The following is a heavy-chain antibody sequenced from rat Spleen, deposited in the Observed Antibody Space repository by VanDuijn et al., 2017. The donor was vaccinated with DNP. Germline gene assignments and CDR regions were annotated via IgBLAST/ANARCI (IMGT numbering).Heavy chain of an antibody. Sequence: EVQLVESGGGLVQPKGSLKLSCAASGFDFNPYAMSWVRQAPGKGLDWVATISIKTHNYATLYADSVKERFTISGDDSQSIIYLQMNNLKTEDTALYYCTRGPPFDYWGQGVMVTVSS. V-gene: IGHV10-4*01. CDR3: TRGPPFDY. J-gene: IGHJ2*01. D-gene: IGHD4-3*01. CDR1: GFDFNPYA. CDR2: ISIKTHNYAT.